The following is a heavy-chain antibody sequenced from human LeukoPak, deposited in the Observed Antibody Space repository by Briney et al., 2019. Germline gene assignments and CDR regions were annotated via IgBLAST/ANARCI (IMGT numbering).Heavy chain of an antibody. Sequence: SETLSLTCTVSGGSISSYYWSWIRQPPGKGLEWIGYIYYSGSTNYNPSLKSRVTISVDTSKNQFSLKLSSVTAADTAVYYCARGHYYGSGSYDYWGQGTLVTVSS. D-gene: IGHD3-10*01. CDR1: GGSISSYY. V-gene: IGHV4-59*01. CDR3: ARGHYYGSGSYDY. CDR2: IYYSGST. J-gene: IGHJ4*02.